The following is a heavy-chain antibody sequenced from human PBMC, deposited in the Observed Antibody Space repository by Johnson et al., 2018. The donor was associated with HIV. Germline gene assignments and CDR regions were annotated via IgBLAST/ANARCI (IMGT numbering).Heavy chain of an antibody. D-gene: IGHD6-6*01. Sequence: QVQLVESGGGVVQPGGSLRLSCAASGFTFSSYGMHWVRQAPGKGLEWVAFIRYDGSNKYYADSVKGRFTISRDNSKNTLYLQLHSRRAEDTAVYYCAPIAAAAFDIWGQGTMVTVSS. CDR1: GFTFSSYG. J-gene: IGHJ3*02. CDR3: APIAAAAFDI. V-gene: IGHV3-30*02. CDR2: IRYDGSNK.